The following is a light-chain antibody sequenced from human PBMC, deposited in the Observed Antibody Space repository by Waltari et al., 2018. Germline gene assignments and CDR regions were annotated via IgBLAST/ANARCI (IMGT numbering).Light chain of an antibody. Sequence: AIRITQSPSSLSASTGDRATISCRASQGISSSLAWYQQKPGKAPKPLIYAASTLQSGVPSRFSGSGSGTDFTLTISCLQSEDFATYYCQQYYSYPPVTFGQGTKVEIK. CDR2: AAS. CDR3: QQYYSYPPVT. V-gene: IGKV1-8*01. CDR1: QGISSS. J-gene: IGKJ1*01.